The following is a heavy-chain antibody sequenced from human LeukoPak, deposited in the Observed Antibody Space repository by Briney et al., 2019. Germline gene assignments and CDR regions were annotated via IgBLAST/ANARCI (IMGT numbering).Heavy chain of an antibody. CDR3: ARDLQLHNPHWFDP. D-gene: IGHD1-14*01. V-gene: IGHV1-69*05. Sequence: SVKVSCKASVGTLSSFAISWARQAPGQGLEWMGGILPIFGTANYAQKFQGSVTITTDGSTGTAYMELSSLRSEDTALYYCARDLQLHNPHWFDPWGQGTLVTVSS. CDR1: VGTLSSFA. CDR2: ILPIFGTA. J-gene: IGHJ5*02.